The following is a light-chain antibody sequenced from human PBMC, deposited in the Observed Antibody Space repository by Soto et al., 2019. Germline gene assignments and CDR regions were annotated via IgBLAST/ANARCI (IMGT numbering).Light chain of an antibody. V-gene: IGLV2-14*01. CDR2: DVS. J-gene: IGLJ1*01. CDR1: SSDVGGYNY. Sequence: QSVLTQPASVSGSPGQSITISCTGTSSDVGGYNYVSWYQQHPGKAPKLMIYDVSYRPSGVSNRFSGSKSGNTASLIISGLQAEDEADYYCSSYTSSGTDVFGTGTKLTVL. CDR3: SSYTSSGTDV.